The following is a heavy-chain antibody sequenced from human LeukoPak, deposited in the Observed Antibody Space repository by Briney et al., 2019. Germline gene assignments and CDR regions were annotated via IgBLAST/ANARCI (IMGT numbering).Heavy chain of an antibody. D-gene: IGHD4-17*01. V-gene: IGHV3-30*18. CDR3: AKDLLYDYGTR. CDR1: GFTFSSYG. Sequence: GGSLRLSCAASGFTFSSYGMHWVRQAPGKGLEWVAVISYDGSNKYYADSVKGRFTISGDNSKNTLYLQMNSLRAEDTAVYYCAKDLLYDYGTRWGQGTLVTVSS. J-gene: IGHJ4*02. CDR2: ISYDGSNK.